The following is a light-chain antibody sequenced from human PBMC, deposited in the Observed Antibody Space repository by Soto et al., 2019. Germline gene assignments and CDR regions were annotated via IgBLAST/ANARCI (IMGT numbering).Light chain of an antibody. V-gene: IGKV3-20*01. CDR3: QQYGTSPQT. CDR1: QRVSSTC. J-gene: IGKJ1*01. Sequence: EIVLTQSPGTLSLSPGERATLSCRASQRVSSTCLAWYRQKPGQAPRLLIYGASSRATGIPDRISGSGSGTDFTLTIDRLEPEDFEVYYCQQYGTSPQTFGQGTKVEIK. CDR2: GAS.